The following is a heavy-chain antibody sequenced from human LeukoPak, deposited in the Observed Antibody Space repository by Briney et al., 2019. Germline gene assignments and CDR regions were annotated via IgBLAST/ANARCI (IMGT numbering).Heavy chain of an antibody. J-gene: IGHJ4*02. CDR1: GFTFSSYW. V-gene: IGHV3-7*01. CDR3: ARYYGTSGPTDY. D-gene: IGHD3-22*01. Sequence: PGGSLRLSCAASGFTFSSYWMSWVRQAPGKGLEWVANIRPDGSATYYVDSVKGRFTVSRDNAKNSLFLSMNSLRAEDTAVYYCARYYGTSGPTDYWGQGTLVTVSS. CDR2: IRPDGSAT.